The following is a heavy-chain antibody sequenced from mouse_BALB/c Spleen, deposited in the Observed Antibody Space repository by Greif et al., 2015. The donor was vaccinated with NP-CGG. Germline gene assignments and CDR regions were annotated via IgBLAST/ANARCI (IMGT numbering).Heavy chain of an antibody. CDR3: ARDRDGGNFPFDY. V-gene: IGHV2-9*02. CDR1: GFSLTSYG. D-gene: IGHD2-1*01. J-gene: IGHJ2*01. Sequence: VKLVESGPGLVAPSQSLSITCTVSGFSLTSYGVHWVRQPPGKGLEWLGVIWAGGSTNYNSALMSRLSISKDNSKSQVFLKMNSLQTDDTAMYYCARDRDGGNFPFDYWGQGTTLTVSS. CDR2: IWAGGST.